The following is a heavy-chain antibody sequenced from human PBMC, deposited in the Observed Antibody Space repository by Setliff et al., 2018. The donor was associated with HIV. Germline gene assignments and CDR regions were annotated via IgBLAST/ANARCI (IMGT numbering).Heavy chain of an antibody. V-gene: IGHV1-46*01. Sequence: ASVKVSCKASGYTFTAYYMHWVRQAPGQGLEWMGIINPSGGGTNFAQKFQGRVTMTRDTSTSTVYIELNSLRSEDTAVYYCASGSGYCRSGTCYVGVHKNPDKYYSDYWGQGTLVTVSS. CDR2: INPSGGGT. CDR3: ASGSGYCRSGTCYVGVHKNPDKYYSDY. J-gene: IGHJ4*02. CDR1: GYTFTAYY. D-gene: IGHD2-15*01.